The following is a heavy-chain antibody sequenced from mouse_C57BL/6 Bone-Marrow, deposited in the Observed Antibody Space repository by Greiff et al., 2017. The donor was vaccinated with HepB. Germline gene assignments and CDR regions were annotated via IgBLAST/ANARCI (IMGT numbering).Heavy chain of an antibody. CDR1: GFTFSDYY. CDR3: ARDERGYFDY. Sequence: EVKLMESEGGLVQPGSSMKLSCTASGFTFSDYYMAWVRQVPEKGLEWVANINYDGSSTYYLDSLKSRFIISRDNAKNILYQQMSSLKSEDTATYYCARDERGYFDYWGQGTTLTVSS. CDR2: INYDGSST. J-gene: IGHJ2*01. V-gene: IGHV5-16*01.